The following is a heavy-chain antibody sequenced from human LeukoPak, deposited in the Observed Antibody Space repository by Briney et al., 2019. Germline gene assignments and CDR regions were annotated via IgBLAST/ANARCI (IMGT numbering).Heavy chain of an antibody. V-gene: IGHV4-59*01. CDR3: ARYSSLSYYYYYMDV. D-gene: IGHD6-13*01. CDR1: GGSISSYY. J-gene: IGHJ6*03. Sequence: TSETLSLTCTVSGGSISSYYWSWIRQPPGKGLEWIGYIYYSGSTNYNPSLKSRVTISVDTSKNQFSLKLSSVTAADTAVYYCARYSSLSYYYYYMDVWGKGTTVTVSS. CDR2: IYYSGST.